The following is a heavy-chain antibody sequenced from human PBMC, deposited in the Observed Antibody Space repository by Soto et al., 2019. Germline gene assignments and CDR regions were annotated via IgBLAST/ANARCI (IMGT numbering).Heavy chain of an antibody. Sequence: QVQLVQSGAEVKKPGSSVKVSCKASGGTFSSYTISWVRQAPGQGLEWMGRVIPILGIANYAQKFQGRVTITADKSTSTAYMELSSLRSEDTAVYYCARDLGVGASPKFDYWGQGTLVTVSS. J-gene: IGHJ4*02. CDR3: ARDLGVGASPKFDY. V-gene: IGHV1-69*08. D-gene: IGHD1-26*01. CDR1: GGTFSSYT. CDR2: VIPILGIA.